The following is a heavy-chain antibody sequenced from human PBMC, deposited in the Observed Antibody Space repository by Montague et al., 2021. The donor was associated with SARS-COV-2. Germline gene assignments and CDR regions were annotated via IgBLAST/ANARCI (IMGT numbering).Heavy chain of an antibody. Sequence: SETLSLTCTVSGGSINDYYWTWVRQPAGEGLEWIGRIYSSGSANYNPFLESRVTMSLDTSKNQFSLNVNSVTAADTAVYYCARVLPDPGSTQYAFDIWGQGTLVTVSS. CDR3: ARVLPDPGSTQYAFDI. CDR2: IYSSGSA. V-gene: IGHV4-4*07. CDR1: GGSINDYY. J-gene: IGHJ3*02. D-gene: IGHD6-13*01.